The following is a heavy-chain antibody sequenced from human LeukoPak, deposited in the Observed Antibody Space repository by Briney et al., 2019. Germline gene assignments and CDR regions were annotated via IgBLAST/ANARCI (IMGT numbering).Heavy chain of an antibody. CDR3: ARLRDGYNLGY. D-gene: IGHD5-24*01. Sequence: SETLSLTCTVSGGSISSYYWGWIRQPPGKGLEWIGSIYYSGSTYYNPSLKSRVTISVDTSKNQFSLKLSSVTAADTAVYYCARLRDGYNLGYWGQGTLVTVSS. J-gene: IGHJ4*02. CDR1: GGSISSYY. CDR2: IYYSGST. V-gene: IGHV4-39*01.